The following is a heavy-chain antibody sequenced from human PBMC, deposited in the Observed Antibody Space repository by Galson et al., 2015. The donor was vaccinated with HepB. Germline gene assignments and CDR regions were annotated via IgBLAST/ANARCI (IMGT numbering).Heavy chain of an antibody. CDR1: GYTLTELS. Sequence: SVKVSCKVSGYTLTELSMHWVRQTPEKGLEWMGGFDPEDGETVYPQKFQGRVTMTEDTSTETAYMELSSLRSDDTAVYYCAIPQPTGRGVIAITKEPFDYWGQGTLVTVSS. D-gene: IGHD3-16*02. V-gene: IGHV1-24*01. J-gene: IGHJ4*02. CDR2: FDPEDGET. CDR3: AIPQPTGRGVIAITKEPFDY.